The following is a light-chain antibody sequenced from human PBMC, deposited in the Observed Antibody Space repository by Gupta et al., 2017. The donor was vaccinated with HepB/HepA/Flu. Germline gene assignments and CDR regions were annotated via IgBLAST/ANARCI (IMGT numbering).Light chain of an antibody. CDR2: VAS. V-gene: IGKV3-11*01. CDR1: QSVSSY. CDR3: QQRSNWPLT. Sequence: EIVLTQSPASLSLSPGERATLSCRASQSVSSYLAWYQQKPGQAPRLLIYVASKRATGIPARFSGSGSGTDFTLTISSLEPEDFAVYYCQQRSNWPLTFGGGTKVEIK. J-gene: IGKJ4*01.